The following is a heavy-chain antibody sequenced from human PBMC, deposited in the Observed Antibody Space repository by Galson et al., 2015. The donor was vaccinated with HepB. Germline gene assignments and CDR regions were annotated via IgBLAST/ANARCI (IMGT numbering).Heavy chain of an antibody. D-gene: IGHD3-3*01. CDR1: GYTFTSYG. J-gene: IGHJ4*02. Sequence: SVKVSCKAFGYTFTSYGISWVRQAPGQGLEWMGWISAYNGNTNYAQKLQGGVTMTTDTSTSTAYMELRSLRSDDTAVYYCARDDRVGAASYFDYWGQGTLVTVSS. CDR2: ISAYNGNT. V-gene: IGHV1-18*01. CDR3: ARDDRVGAASYFDY.